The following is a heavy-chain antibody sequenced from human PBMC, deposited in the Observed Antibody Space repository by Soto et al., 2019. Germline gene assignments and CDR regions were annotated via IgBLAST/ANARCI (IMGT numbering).Heavy chain of an antibody. D-gene: IGHD6-13*01. CDR1: GFTFDDYA. V-gene: IGHV3-9*01. J-gene: IGHJ4*02. Sequence: DVQLVESGGGLVQPGRSLRLSCAASGFTFDDYAMHWVRQAPGKGLEWVSGISWNSGSIGYADSVKGRFTISRDNAKNSLYLQMNSLRAEDTALYYCAKVRIAAGYYFDYWGQGTLVTVSS. CDR3: AKVRIAAGYYFDY. CDR2: ISWNSGSI.